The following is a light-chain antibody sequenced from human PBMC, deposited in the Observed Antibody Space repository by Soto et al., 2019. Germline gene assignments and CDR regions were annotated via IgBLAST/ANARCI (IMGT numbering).Light chain of an antibody. Sequence: EIVLTQSPATLYLSPGERATLSCGASQSVSGRYLAWYQQKPGLAPRLLIFDASSRATGIPDRFSGSGSGTDFTLTISRLEPEDFAVYYCQQYGTSPPYTFGQGTKLERK. CDR2: DAS. V-gene: IGKV3D-20*01. CDR3: QQYGTSPPYT. J-gene: IGKJ2*01. CDR1: QSVSGRY.